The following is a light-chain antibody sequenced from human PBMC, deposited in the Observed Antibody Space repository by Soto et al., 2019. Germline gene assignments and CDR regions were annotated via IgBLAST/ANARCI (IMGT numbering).Light chain of an antibody. CDR3: ATWDDSLNRRV. CDR2: LNN. CDR1: SSDIGSNT. J-gene: IGLJ3*02. Sequence: QSVLTQPPSASGTPGQRVTISCSGSSSDIGSNTVNWYQHLPGTAPKLLIYLNNQRPSGVPDRFSGSKSGTSASLAISGLQSEDEDDYYCATWDDSLNRRVFGGGTKVTVL. V-gene: IGLV1-44*01.